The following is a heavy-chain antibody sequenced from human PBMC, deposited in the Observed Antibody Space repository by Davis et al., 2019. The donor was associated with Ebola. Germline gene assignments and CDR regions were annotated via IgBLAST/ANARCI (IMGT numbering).Heavy chain of an antibody. Sequence: ASVKVSCKASGYTFTSYGISWVRQAPGQGLEWMGWISAYNGNTNYAQKLQGRVTMTTDTSTSTAYMELRSLRSDDTAVYYCATDPMGSGWKPFDYWGQGTLVTVSS. CDR1: GYTFTSYG. J-gene: IGHJ4*02. V-gene: IGHV1-18*01. D-gene: IGHD6-19*01. CDR3: ATDPMGSGWKPFDY. CDR2: ISAYNGNT.